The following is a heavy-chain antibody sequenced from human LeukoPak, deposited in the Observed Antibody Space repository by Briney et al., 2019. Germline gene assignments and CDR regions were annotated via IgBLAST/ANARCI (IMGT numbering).Heavy chain of an antibody. J-gene: IGHJ3*02. CDR2: IKSKTDGGTT. D-gene: IGHD2-21*01. CDR1: GFTFSNAW. V-gene: IGHV3-15*01. CDR3: TTAGLTPEHIASGRDFRDAFDT. Sequence: GGSVRLSCAASGFTFSNAWMSWVRQAPGKGLEWVGRIKSKTDGGTTDYAAPVKGRFTISRDDSKNTLYLQMNSLKTEDTAVYYCTTAGLTPEHIASGRDFRDAFDTWGQGTMVTVSS.